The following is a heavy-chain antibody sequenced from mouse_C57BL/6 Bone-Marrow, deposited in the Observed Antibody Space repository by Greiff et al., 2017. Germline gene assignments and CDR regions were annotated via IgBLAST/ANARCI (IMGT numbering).Heavy chain of an antibody. CDR3: ARDYDPYAMDY. D-gene: IGHD2-4*01. V-gene: IGHV1-52*01. CDR2: IDPSDSET. J-gene: IGHJ4*01. CDR1: GYTFTSYW. Sequence: QVQLQQPGAELVRPGSSVKLSCKASGYTFTSYWMHWVKQRPIQGLEWIGNIDPSDSETHYNQKFKDKATLTVDKSSSTAYMQLSSLTSDDSAVYYYARDYDPYAMDYGGQGTSVTVSS.